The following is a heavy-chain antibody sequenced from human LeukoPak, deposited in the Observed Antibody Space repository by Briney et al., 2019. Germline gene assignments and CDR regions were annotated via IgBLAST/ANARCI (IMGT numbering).Heavy chain of an antibody. D-gene: IGHD3/OR15-3a*01. J-gene: IGHJ6*02. V-gene: IGHV4-30-2*01. CDR1: GGSISSGGYS. CDR2: IYHSGST. Sequence: SETLSLTCAVSGGSISSGGYSWSWIRQPPGKGLEWIGYIYHSGSTYYNPSLKSRVTISVDRSKNQFSLKLSSVTAADTAVYYCARLLSGLGYGVDVWGQGTTVTVSS. CDR3: ARLLSGLGYGVDV.